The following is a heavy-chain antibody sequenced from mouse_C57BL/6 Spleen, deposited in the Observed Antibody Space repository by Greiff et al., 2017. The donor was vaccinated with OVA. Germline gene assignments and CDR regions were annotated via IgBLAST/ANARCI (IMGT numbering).Heavy chain of an antibody. D-gene: IGHD2-1*01. V-gene: IGHV1-82*01. CDR3: AREDGNYYYAMDY. J-gene: IGHJ4*01. Sequence: QVQLQQSGPELVKPGVSVKISCKASGYAFSSSWMNWVKQRPGKGLEWIGRIYPGDGATNYNGKFKGKATLTADKSSSTAYMQLSSLTSEDSAVYFCAREDGNYYYAMDYWGQGTSVTVSS. CDR2: IYPGDGAT. CDR1: GYAFSSSW.